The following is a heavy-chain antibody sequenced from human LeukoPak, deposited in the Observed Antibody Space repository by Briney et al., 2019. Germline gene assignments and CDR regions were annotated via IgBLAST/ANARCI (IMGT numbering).Heavy chain of an antibody. CDR2: IRYDGSNK. D-gene: IGHD6-19*01. CDR1: GFTFSSYG. J-gene: IGHJ4*02. CDR3: ANSYSSGWTPSDY. V-gene: IGHV3-30*02. Sequence: GGSLRLSCAASGFTFSSYGMHWVRQAPGKGLEWVAFIRYDGSNKYYADSVKGRFTISRDNSKNTLYLQMNSLRAEDTAVYYCANSYSSGWTPSDYWGQGTLVTVSS.